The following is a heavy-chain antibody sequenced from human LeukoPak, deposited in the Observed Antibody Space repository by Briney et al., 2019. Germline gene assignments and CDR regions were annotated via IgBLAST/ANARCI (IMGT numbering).Heavy chain of an antibody. D-gene: IGHD3-22*01. J-gene: IGHJ4*02. CDR2: IKQDSSAK. CDR1: GFTFSRHY. Sequence: GGSLRLSCVASGFTFSRHYMSWVRQAPGKGLEWVANIKQDSSAKAYVDSVKGRFTVSRDNARNSMSLQMNSLRAEDTAIYYCVRWSYDNSAYYYDHWGQGTLVTVSS. CDR3: VRWSYDNSAYYYDH. V-gene: IGHV3-7*03.